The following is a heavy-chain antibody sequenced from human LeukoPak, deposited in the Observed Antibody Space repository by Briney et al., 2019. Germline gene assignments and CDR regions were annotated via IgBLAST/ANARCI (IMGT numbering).Heavy chain of an antibody. Sequence: GASVKVFCRASGYTFTSYYMHWGRQAPGQGLEWMGWINPNSGGTNYAHTFQGSVTMTRDNSISTAYMELSRLRSDDTAGFYCSRDYYDSSGYYQLNSGVLPWGEGNLCTASS. CDR1: GYTFTSYY. D-gene: IGHD3-22*01. V-gene: IGHV1-2*02. J-gene: IGHJ5*02. CDR3: SRDYYDSSGYYQLNSGVLP. CDR2: INPNSGGT.